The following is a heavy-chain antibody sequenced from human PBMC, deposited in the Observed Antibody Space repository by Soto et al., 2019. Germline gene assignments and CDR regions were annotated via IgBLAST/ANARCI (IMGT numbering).Heavy chain of an antibody. CDR2: IYYSGST. CDR1: GGSISSSSYY. J-gene: IGHJ3*02. D-gene: IGHD1-1*01. Sequence: LSLTCTVSGGSISSSSYYWGWIRQPPGKGLEWIGSIYYSGSTYYNPSLKSRVTISVDTSKNQFSLKIYSVTAADTAVYYCARVVRGTVTTVVDAFDIWGPGTMVTGSS. V-gene: IGHV4-39*01. CDR3: ARVVRGTVTTVVDAFDI.